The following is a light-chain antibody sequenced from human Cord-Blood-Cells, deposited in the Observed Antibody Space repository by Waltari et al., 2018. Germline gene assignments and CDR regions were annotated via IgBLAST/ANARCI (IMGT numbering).Light chain of an antibody. CDR2: DVS. CDR3: CSYAGSYPYV. CDR1: SSDVGGYNY. J-gene: IGLJ1*01. Sequence: QSALTQPRSVSGSPGQSVTISCTGTSSDVGGYNYVSWYQQHPGKAPKLMIYDVSKRPSVVPDRFSGSKSGNTASLTISGLQAEDEADYYCCSYAGSYPYVFGTGTKVTVL. V-gene: IGLV2-11*01.